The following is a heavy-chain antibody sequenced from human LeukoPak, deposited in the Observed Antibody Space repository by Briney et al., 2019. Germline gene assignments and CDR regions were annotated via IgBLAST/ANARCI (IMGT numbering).Heavy chain of an antibody. D-gene: IGHD3-22*01. CDR3: ARLSYYYDSSGYYNWFDP. J-gene: IGHJ5*02. CDR2: ISAYNGNT. CDR1: GYTFTSYG. V-gene: IGHV1-18*01. Sequence: GASVKVSCKASGYTFTSYGISWVRQAPGQGLEWMGWISAYNGNTNYAQKLQGRVTMTTDKSTSTAYMELSSLRSEDTAVYYCARLSYYYDSSGYYNWFDPWGQGTLVTVSS.